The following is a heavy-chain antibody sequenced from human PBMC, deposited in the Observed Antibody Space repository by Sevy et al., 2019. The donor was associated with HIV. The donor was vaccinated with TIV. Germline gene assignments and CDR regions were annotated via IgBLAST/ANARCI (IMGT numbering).Heavy chain of an antibody. Sequence: GGSLRLSCAASGFTFSSYAMSWVRQAPGKGLEWVSAISGSGGSTYYADSVKGRFTISRDNSKNTLYLQMNSLRVEDTAVYYCAKDLGAYGSGSYQYWGQGTLVTVSS. J-gene: IGHJ4*02. V-gene: IGHV3-23*01. D-gene: IGHD3-10*01. CDR1: GFTFSSYA. CDR2: ISGSGGST. CDR3: AKDLGAYGSGSYQY.